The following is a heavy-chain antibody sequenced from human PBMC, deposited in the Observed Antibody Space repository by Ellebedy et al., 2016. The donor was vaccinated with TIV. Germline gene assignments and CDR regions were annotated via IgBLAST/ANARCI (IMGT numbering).Heavy chain of an antibody. J-gene: IGHJ4*02. V-gene: IGHV3-21*01. CDR2: ISSSSSYI. CDR3: RTLVGAFDY. Sequence: GESLKISXAASGFTFSSYAMSWVRQAPGKGLEWVSSISSSSSYIYYADSVKGRFTISRDNAKNSLYLQMNSLRAEDTAVYYCRTLVGAFDYWGQGTLVTVSS. CDR1: GFTFSSYA. D-gene: IGHD1-26*01.